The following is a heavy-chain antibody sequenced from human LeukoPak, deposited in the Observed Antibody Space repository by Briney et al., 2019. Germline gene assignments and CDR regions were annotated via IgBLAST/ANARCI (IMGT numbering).Heavy chain of an antibody. V-gene: IGHV1-18*01. D-gene: IGHD6-13*01. CDR1: GYTFTSYG. Sequence: GASVKVSCKASGYTFTSYGISWVRQAPGQGLEWMGWISAYNGNTNYAQKLQGRVTMTTDTSTSTAYMELRSPRSDDTAVYYCARESSSWYAASDFDIWGQGTMVTVSS. CDR2: ISAYNGNT. CDR3: ARESSSWYAASDFDI. J-gene: IGHJ3*02.